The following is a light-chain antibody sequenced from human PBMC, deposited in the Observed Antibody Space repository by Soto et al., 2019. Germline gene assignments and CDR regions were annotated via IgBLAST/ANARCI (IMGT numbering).Light chain of an antibody. CDR1: SSDVGGYNY. CDR3: SSYTSSSTYVV. Sequence: QSALTQPASVSGSPGQSITISCTGTSSDVGGYNYVSLYLQHPGKAPKLMIYEVSKWPLGVSNRFSGSKSGNTAALTISGLQAEDEADYYCSSYTSSSTYVVFGGGTKLTVL. CDR2: EVS. J-gene: IGLJ2*01. V-gene: IGLV2-14*01.